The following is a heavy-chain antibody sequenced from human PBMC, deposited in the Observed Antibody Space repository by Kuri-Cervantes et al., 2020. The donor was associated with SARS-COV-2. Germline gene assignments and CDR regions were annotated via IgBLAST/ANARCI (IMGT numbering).Heavy chain of an antibody. CDR3: ARITSRRGIDY. V-gene: IGHV4-38-2*01. Sequence: SQTLSLTCAVSGYSISSGYYWGWIRQPPGKGLEWIGSIYHSRSTYYNPSLKSRVTISVDTSKNQFSLKLSSVTAADTAVYYCARITSRRGIDYWGQGTLVTVSS. D-gene: IGHD3-16*01. CDR1: GYSISSGYY. CDR2: IYHSRST. J-gene: IGHJ4*02.